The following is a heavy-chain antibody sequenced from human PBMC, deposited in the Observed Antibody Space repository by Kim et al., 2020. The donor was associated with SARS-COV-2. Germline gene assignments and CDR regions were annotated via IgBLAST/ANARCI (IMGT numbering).Heavy chain of an antibody. D-gene: IGHD6-6*01. J-gene: IGHJ4*02. CDR2: IWYDGSYK. CDR3: VRDQSIAGRYFDY. CDR1: GFTFSAYG. V-gene: IGHV3-33*01. Sequence: GGSLRLSCAASGFTFSAYGMHWVRQAPGKGLEWVAVIWYDGSYKYYADSVKGRFTISRDNSENMLHLQMNSLRAEDTAVYYCVRDQSIAGRYFDYWGQGT.